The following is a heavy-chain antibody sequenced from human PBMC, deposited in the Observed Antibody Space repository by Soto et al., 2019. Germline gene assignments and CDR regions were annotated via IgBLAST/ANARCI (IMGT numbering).Heavy chain of an antibody. CDR3: ARDLLGFGYTYGDV. CDR2: IIPIDATV. CDR1: GGTFSNFA. V-gene: IGHV1-69*12. Sequence: QVQLVQSGAEVKKPGSSVKVSCKASGGTFSNFALISWVRQAPGQGLEWMGGIIPIDATVNYAQKFQGRITLTADESTTTGYMDLGSLSSEDTAVYYCARDLLGFGYTYGDVWGQGTTVTVSS. D-gene: IGHD3-10*01. J-gene: IGHJ6*01.